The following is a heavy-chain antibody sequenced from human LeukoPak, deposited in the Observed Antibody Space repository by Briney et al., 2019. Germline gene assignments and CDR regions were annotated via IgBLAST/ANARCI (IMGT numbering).Heavy chain of an antibody. CDR1: GFTFSSYG. D-gene: IGHD2-15*01. Sequence: GRSLRLSCAASGFTFSSYGMHWVRQAPGKGLEWVAVISYDGSNKYYADSVKGRFTISRDNSKNTLYLQMNSLRAEDTAVYYCAESLRTVGSRGYWGQGTLVTVSS. J-gene: IGHJ4*02. V-gene: IGHV3-30*18. CDR2: ISYDGSNK. CDR3: AESLRTVGSRGY.